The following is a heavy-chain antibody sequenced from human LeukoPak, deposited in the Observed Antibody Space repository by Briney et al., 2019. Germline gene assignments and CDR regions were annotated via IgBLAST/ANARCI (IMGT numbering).Heavy chain of an antibody. CDR2: IHHGGST. D-gene: IGHD3-22*01. J-gene: IGHJ4*02. CDR1: SYSISRGYY. V-gene: IGHV4-38-2*02. CDR3: ARGWELYDSSGFDY. Sequence: SETLSLTCTVSSYSISRGYYWGWIRQSPGKGLEWIGNIHHGGSTSYNPSLKSRVTISVDTSKNQFSLKLSSVTAADTAVYYCARGWELYDSSGFDYWGQGTLVTVSS.